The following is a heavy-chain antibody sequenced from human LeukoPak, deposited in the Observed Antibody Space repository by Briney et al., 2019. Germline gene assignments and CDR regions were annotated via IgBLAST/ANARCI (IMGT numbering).Heavy chain of an antibody. D-gene: IGHD5-24*01. Sequence: SETLSLSCTVSGGSISSSSYYWGWIRQPPGKGLEWIGSICYSGSTYYNPSLKSRVTISVDTSKNQFSLKLSSVTAADTAVYYCPSSTMWGDYFDYWGQGTLVTVSS. J-gene: IGHJ4*02. V-gene: IGHV4-39*07. CDR1: GGSISSSSYY. CDR2: ICYSGST. CDR3: PSSTMWGDYFDY.